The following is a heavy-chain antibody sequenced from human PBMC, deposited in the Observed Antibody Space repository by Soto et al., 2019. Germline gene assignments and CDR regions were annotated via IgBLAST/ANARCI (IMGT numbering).Heavy chain of an antibody. V-gene: IGHV3-30-3*01. J-gene: IGHJ6*02. Sequence: GGSLRLSCAASGFTFSSYAMHWVRQAPGKGLEWVAVISYDGSNKYYADSVKGRFTISRDNSKNTLYLQMNSLRVEDTAVYYCARCLKAITIFGVVSPYYGMDVWGQGTTVTVSS. D-gene: IGHD3-3*01. CDR3: ARCLKAITIFGVVSPYYGMDV. CDR2: ISYDGSNK. CDR1: GFTFSSYA.